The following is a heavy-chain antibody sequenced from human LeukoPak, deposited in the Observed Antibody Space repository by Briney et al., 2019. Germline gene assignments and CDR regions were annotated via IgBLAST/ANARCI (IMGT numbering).Heavy chain of an antibody. V-gene: IGHV3-23*01. CDR1: GFTFSSYA. CDR3: AKDHVSFTIFGVAPQGV. Sequence: PGGSLRLSCAASGFTFSSYAMSWVRQAPGKGLEWVSAISGSGGSTYYADSVKGRFTISRDNSKNTLYLQMNSLRAEDTAVYYCAKDHVSFTIFGVAPQGVWGKGTTVTVSS. D-gene: IGHD3-3*01. CDR2: ISGSGGST. J-gene: IGHJ6*04.